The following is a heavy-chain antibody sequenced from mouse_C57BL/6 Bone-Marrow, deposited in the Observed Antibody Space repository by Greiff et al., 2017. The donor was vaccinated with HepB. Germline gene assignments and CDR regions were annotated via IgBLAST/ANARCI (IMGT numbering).Heavy chain of an antibody. D-gene: IGHD1-1*01. CDR3: ATSNYYGSSYGWYFDV. Sequence: QVQLKESGPGLVQPSQSLSITCTVSGFSLTSYGVHWVRQSPGKGLEWLGVIWRGGSTDYNAAFMSRLSITKDNSKSQVVFKMNSLQADDTAIYYCATSNYYGSSYGWYFDVWGTGTTVTVSS. V-gene: IGHV2-5*01. CDR1: GFSLTSYG. CDR2: IWRGGST. J-gene: IGHJ1*03.